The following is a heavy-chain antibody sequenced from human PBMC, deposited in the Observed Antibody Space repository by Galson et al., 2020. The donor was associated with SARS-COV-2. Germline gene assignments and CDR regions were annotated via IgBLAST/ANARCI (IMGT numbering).Heavy chain of an antibody. CDR3: ARGPQWYSDILTGDILDAFDI. CDR2: LNPNSGNT. D-gene: IGHD3-9*01. Sequence: ASVKVSCKDSGYTFTSYDINWVRQATGQGLEWMGWLNPNSGNTGYAQKFQGRVTMTRNTSISTAYMELSSLRSEDTAVYYCARGPQWYSDILTGDILDAFDIWGQGTMVTVSS. J-gene: IGHJ3*02. CDR1: GYTFTSYD. V-gene: IGHV1-8*01.